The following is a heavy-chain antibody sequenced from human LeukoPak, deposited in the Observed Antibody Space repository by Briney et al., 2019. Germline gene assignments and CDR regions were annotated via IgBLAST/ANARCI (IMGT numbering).Heavy chain of an antibody. D-gene: IGHD3-9*01. CDR1: GGSISSGGYY. CDR2: IYYSGST. V-gene: IGHV4-31*03. CDR3: ARDLSGYYNGWFDP. Sequence: PSETLSLTCTVSGGSISSGGYYWSWIRQHPGKGLEWIGYIYYSGSTYYNPSLKSRVTISVDTSKNQLSLKLSSVTAADTAVYYCARDLSGYYNGWFDPWGQGTLVTVSS. J-gene: IGHJ5*02.